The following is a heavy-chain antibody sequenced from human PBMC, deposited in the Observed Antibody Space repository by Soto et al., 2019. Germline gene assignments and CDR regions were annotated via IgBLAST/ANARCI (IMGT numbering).Heavy chain of an antibody. D-gene: IGHD6-6*01. J-gene: IGHJ5*02. CDR2: ISYDGSNK. CDR1: GFSFNSFG. CDR3: AKDPSVGIATRPGRWFDP. V-gene: IGHV3-30*18. Sequence: GGSLRLSCAASGFSFNSFGMHWVRQAPGKGLEWVALISYDGSNKYYADSVRGRFTISRDSSENTLYLQMNSLRAEDTAVYYCAKDPSVGIATRPGRWFDPWGQGTLVTVS.